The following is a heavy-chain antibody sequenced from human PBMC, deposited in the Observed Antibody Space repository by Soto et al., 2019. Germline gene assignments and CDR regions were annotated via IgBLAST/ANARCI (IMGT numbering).Heavy chain of an antibody. CDR2: IYYSGST. J-gene: IGHJ4*02. V-gene: IGHV4-31*03. CDR3: ARVPYGGNRSWYYFDY. Sequence: TLSLTCTVSGGSISSGGYYWSWIRQHPGKGLEWIGYIYYSGSTYYNPSLKSRVTISVDTSKNQFSLKLSSVTAADTAVYYCARVPYGGNRSWYYFDYWGQGTLVTVSS. D-gene: IGHD2-21*02. CDR1: GGSISSGGYY.